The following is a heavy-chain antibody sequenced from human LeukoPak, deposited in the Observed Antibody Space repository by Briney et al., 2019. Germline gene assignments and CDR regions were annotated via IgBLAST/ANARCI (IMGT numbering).Heavy chain of an antibody. CDR3: VGEEYGTGSYYKSSD. CDR2: MYYTGSYTGTT. CDR1: DGSISSSSFY. Sequence: SETLSLTCIVSDGSISSSSFYWGWIRQPPGKGLEWIGSMYYTGSYTGTTYCNPSLESRVTVSVDTSKNLCSLKLTSVIAADTAVHYCVGEEYGTGSYYKSSDWGQGTLVTVSS. J-gene: IGHJ4*02. V-gene: IGHV4-39*01. D-gene: IGHD3-10*01.